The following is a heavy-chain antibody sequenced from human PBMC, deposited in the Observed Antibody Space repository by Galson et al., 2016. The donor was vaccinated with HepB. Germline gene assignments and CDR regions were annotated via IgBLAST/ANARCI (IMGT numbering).Heavy chain of an antibody. CDR2: IYSDGST. Sequence: SLRLSCAASGFTVSRSYISWVRQAPGEGLEWVSVIYSDGSTYYADSVKGRFTISRDNSRNTVSLQMNSLRVEDTAVYYCARDHRGDIEYYHGRDVWGQGTAVTVSS. CDR3: ARDHRGDIEYYHGRDV. D-gene: IGHD3-16*01. J-gene: IGHJ6*02. CDR1: GFTVSRSY. V-gene: IGHV3-66*01.